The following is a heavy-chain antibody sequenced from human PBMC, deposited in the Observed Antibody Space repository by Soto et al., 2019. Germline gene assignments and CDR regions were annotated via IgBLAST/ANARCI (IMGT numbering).Heavy chain of an antibody. D-gene: IGHD1-26*01. J-gene: IGHJ4*02. V-gene: IGHV3-30-3*01. CDR2: ISYDGSNK. Sequence: GGSLRLSCAASGFTFSSYAMHWVRQAPGKGLEWVAVISYDGSNKYYADSVKGRFTISRDNSKNTLYLQMNSLRAEDTAVYYCARDVGGSYYVYYYFDYWGQGTLVTVSS. CDR3: ARDVGGSYYVYYYFDY. CDR1: GFTFSSYA.